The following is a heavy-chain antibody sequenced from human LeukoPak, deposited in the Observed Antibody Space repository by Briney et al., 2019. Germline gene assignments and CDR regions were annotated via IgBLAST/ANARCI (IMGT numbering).Heavy chain of an antibody. J-gene: IGHJ4*02. V-gene: IGHV3-30*18. CDR1: GFTFNNYG. CDR3: VKGSDEYSSSSSDY. CDR2: ISYTGNTK. Sequence: GRSLRLSCAASGFTFNNYGMQWVRQAPGKGLEWVAVISYTGNTKYYVDSVKGRFTISRDNSKNTLYLQMNSLRAEDTAVYYCVKGSDEYSSSSSDYWGQGTLVTVSS. D-gene: IGHD6-6*01.